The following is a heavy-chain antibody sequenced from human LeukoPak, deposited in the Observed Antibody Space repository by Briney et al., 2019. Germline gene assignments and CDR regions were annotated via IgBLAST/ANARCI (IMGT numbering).Heavy chain of an antibody. J-gene: IGHJ4*02. CDR2: ISSNGGST. V-gene: IGHV3-64D*06. Sequence: GGSLRLSCSASGFTFSSYAMHWVRQAPGKGLEYVSSISSNGGSTYYADSAKGRFTISRDNSKNTLFLQMSSLRTEDAAVYYCASPYSGYDYNFDHWGQGTLVTVSS. CDR1: GFTFSSYA. D-gene: IGHD5-12*01. CDR3: ASPYSGYDYNFDH.